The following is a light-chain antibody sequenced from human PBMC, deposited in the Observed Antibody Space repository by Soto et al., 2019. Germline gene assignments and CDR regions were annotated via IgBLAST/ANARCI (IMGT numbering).Light chain of an antibody. J-gene: IGKJ4*01. CDR2: QAS. CDR3: QQYHSYPLT. Sequence: DIQMTQSPSTLSASVGDSVTITCRASQSLSGWLTWYQQKPGKAPKLLIYQASSLKSGVPSRFSGSGSGTEFTLTISSLQPADFATYYCQQYHSYPLTFGRGTKVEIK. CDR1: QSLSGW. V-gene: IGKV1-5*03.